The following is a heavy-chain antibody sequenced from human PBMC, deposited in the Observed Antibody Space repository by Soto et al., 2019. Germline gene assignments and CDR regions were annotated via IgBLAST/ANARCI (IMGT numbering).Heavy chain of an antibody. J-gene: IGHJ4*02. D-gene: IGHD2-15*01. CDR3: ARGRDIVVVVAAQPLDY. Sequence: GASVKVSCKASGYTFTSYYMHWVRQAPGQGLEWMGIINPSGGSTSYAQKFQGRVTMTRDTSTSTVYTELSSLRSEDTAVYYCARGRDIVVVVAAQPLDYWGQGTLVTVSS. CDR2: INPSGGST. CDR1: GYTFTSYY. V-gene: IGHV1-46*01.